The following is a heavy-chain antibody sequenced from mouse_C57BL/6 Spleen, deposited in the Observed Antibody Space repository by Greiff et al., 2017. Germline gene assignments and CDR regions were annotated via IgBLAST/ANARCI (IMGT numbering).Heavy chain of an antibody. V-gene: IGHV2-6*01. CDR3: ASGGTSAFAY. Sequence: VKLMESGPGLVAPSQSLSITCTVSGFSLTSYGVDWVRQSPGKGLEWLGVIWGVGSTNYNSDLKSRLSISKDNSKSQVFLKMNSLQTYDTAMYYCASGGTSAFAYWGQGTLVTVSA. CDR1: GFSLTSYG. D-gene: IGHD4-1*01. CDR2: IWGVGST. J-gene: IGHJ3*01.